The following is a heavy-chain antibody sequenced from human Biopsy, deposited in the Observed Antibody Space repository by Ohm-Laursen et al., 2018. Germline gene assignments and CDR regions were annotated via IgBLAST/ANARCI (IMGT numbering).Heavy chain of an antibody. CDR3: AREAGEHSLLGLDH. CDR1: GDSIHSNY. CDR2: IFSGGTT. J-gene: IGHJ4*01. Sequence: SETLSLTCAVSGDSIHSNYWNWIRQPAGKGLEGIGRIFSGGTTNYNPYLQSRVTMSIDASKNQFSLRLNSVTAADTAVYYCAREAGEHSLLGLDHWGQGALVTVSS. D-gene: IGHD1/OR15-1a*01. V-gene: IGHV4-4*07.